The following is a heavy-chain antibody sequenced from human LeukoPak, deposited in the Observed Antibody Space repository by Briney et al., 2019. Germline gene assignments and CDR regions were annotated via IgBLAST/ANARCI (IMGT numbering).Heavy chain of an antibody. V-gene: IGHV3-23*01. J-gene: IGHJ1*01. Sequence: GGSLRLSCAASGFTFSSYAMSWVRQAPGKGLEWVSGINGSGGSTYYADSVKGRFTISRGNSKNTLYLQMNSLRAEDTAVYYCAKAGCGGGSCYYAEYFQHWSQGTLVTVSS. CDR2: INGSGGST. CDR3: AKAGCGGGSCYYAEYFQH. D-gene: IGHD2-15*01. CDR1: GFTFSSYA.